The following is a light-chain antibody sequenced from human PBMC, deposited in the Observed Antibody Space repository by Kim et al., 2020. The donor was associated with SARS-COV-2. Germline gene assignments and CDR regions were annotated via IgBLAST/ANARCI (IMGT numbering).Light chain of an antibody. Sequence: LSPGERATLSCRASQSVNSYLAWYQQKGGQAPRLLIYDASNRATGIPARFSGSGSGTDFTLTISSLETEDFAVYYCQQRRNWPRTFGQGTKVDI. CDR2: DAS. J-gene: IGKJ1*01. CDR3: QQRRNWPRT. CDR1: QSVNSY. V-gene: IGKV3-11*01.